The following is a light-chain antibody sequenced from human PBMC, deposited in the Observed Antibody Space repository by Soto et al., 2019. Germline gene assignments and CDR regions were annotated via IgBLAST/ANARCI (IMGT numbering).Light chain of an antibody. CDR2: SAS. V-gene: IGKV3-15*01. J-gene: IGKJ1*01. CDR3: QQYKNWPPWT. Sequence: EIVMTQSPATLSVSPGERATLSCRASQSISTNLAWYQQKPGQPPRLLIFSASTRATGIPARFSGSGSATDFTLTISSLQSEDFAVYYCQQYKNWPPWTFGQGTKVEIK. CDR1: QSISTN.